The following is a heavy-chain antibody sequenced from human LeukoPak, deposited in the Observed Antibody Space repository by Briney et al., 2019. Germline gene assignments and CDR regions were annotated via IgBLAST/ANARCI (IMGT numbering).Heavy chain of an antibody. Sequence: KPGGTLRLSCAASGFTFSSYGMSWVRQAPGKGLEWVSSISSSSSYMYYADSVKGRFTISRDNAKNSLYLQMNSLRAEDTAVYYCARERINTNYDILTGQTSYFLTAPLDYWGQGTLVTVSS. CDR3: ARERINTNYDILTGQTSYFLTAPLDY. CDR2: ISSSSSYM. J-gene: IGHJ4*02. CDR1: GFTFSSYG. V-gene: IGHV3-21*01. D-gene: IGHD3-9*01.